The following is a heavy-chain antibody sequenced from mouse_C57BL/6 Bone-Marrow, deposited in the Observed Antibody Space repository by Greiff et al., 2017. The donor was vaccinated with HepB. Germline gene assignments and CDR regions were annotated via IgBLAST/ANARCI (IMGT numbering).Heavy chain of an antibody. CDR3: TPMVYYFDY. V-gene: IGHV14-4*01. J-gene: IGHJ2*01. D-gene: IGHD2-2*01. CDR2: IDPENGDT. Sequence: VQLQQSGAELVRPGASVKLSCTASGFNIKDDYMHWVKQRTEQGLEWIGWIDPENGDTEYASKFQGKATITADTSSNTAYLQLSSLTSEDTAVYYCTPMVYYFDYWGQGTTLTVSS. CDR1: GFNIKDDY.